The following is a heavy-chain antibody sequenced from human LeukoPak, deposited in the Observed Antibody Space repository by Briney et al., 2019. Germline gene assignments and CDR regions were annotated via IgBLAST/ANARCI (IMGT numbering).Heavy chain of an antibody. CDR2: IYPGDSDT. J-gene: IGHJ3*02. Sequence: GESLKISCKGSGYSFTSYWIGWVRQLPGKGLEWMGIIYPGDSDTRYSPSFQGQVTISAAKAISTAYLQWSSLKASDTAMYYCARQRRSDYGVRGAFDIWGQGTMVTVSS. V-gene: IGHV5-51*01. D-gene: IGHD4-17*01. CDR3: ARQRRSDYGVRGAFDI. CDR1: GYSFTSYW.